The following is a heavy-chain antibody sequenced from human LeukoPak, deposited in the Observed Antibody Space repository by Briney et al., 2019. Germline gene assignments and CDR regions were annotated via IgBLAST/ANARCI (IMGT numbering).Heavy chain of an antibody. CDR1: GFTLSNHA. Sequence: GGSLRLSCVTSGFTLSNHAMHWVRQGPGKGLEWVAVISDDGTSKFYADSVKGRFTIFRDNSKNTLFLQINCLRPEDTAMYYCARVDDLDAFDIWGQGTLVTVSS. J-gene: IGHJ3*02. D-gene: IGHD2-2*03. V-gene: IGHV3-30*04. CDR2: ISDDGTSK. CDR3: ARVDDLDAFDI.